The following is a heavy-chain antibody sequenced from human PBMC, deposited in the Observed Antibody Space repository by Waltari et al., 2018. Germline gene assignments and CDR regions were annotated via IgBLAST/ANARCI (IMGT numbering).Heavy chain of an antibody. CDR2: IYYSGST. V-gene: IGHV4-59*01. J-gene: IGHJ5*02. D-gene: IGHD6-13*01. Sequence: QVQLQESGPGLVKPSETLSLTYTVSGGSISSYYWSWIRQPPGKGLEWIGYIYYSGSTNYTPALKSRVTISVDTSKNQFSLKLSSVTAADTAVYYCASVGPRYSSSWDNWFDPWGQGTLVTVSS. CDR3: ASVGPRYSSSWDNWFDP. CDR1: GGSISSYY.